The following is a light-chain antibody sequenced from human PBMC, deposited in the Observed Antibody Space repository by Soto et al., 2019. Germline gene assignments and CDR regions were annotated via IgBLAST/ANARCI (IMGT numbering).Light chain of an antibody. CDR1: QSISSW. CDR3: QQYNSYTWT. V-gene: IGKV1-5*03. Sequence: EIQMTQSPSTLSACVGNRVTITCRASQSISSWLAWYQQKPGKAPKLLIYKASSLESGVPSRFSGSGSGTEFTLTISSLQPDDFATYYCQQYNSYTWTFGQGTKVDIK. CDR2: KAS. J-gene: IGKJ1*01.